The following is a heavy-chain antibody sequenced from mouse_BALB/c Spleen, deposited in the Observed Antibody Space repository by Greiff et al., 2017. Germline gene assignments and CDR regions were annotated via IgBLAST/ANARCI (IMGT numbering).Heavy chain of an antibody. D-gene: IGHD2-10*01. CDR2: IYPGSGST. Sequence: LQQPGSELVRPGASVKLSCKASGYTFTSYWMHWVKQRPGQGLEWIGNIYPGSGSTNYDEKFKSKATLTVDTSSSTAYMQLSSLTSEDSAVYYCTRSYYGNWYFDVGGAGTTVTVAS. CDR1: GYTFTSYW. V-gene: IGHV1S22*01. J-gene: IGHJ1*01. CDR3: TRSYYGNWYFDV.